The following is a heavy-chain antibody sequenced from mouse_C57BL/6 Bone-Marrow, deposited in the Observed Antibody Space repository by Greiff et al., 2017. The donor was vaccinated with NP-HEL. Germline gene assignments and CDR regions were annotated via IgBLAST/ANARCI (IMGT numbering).Heavy chain of an antibody. CDR2: INPSSGYT. Sequence: VQLQQSGAELAKPGASVKLSCKASGYTFTSYWMHWVKQRPGQGLEWIGYINPSSGYTKYNQKFKDKATLTADKSSSTAYIKLSIRTYEDSAVYYCGRGRGPSWFAYWGQGTLVTVSA. CDR1: GYTFTSYW. V-gene: IGHV1-7*01. J-gene: IGHJ3*01. CDR3: GRGRGPSWFAY.